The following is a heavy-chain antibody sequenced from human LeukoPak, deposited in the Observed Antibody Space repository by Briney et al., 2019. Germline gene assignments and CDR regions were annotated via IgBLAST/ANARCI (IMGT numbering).Heavy chain of an antibody. Sequence: GGSLRLSCAASGFTVSSNCMSWVRQAPGKGLEWVSVIYSGGSTYYADSVKGRFTISRDNSENTLYLQMNSLRAEDTAVYYCASQRGIAVAGTDYYYYMDVWGKGTTVTISS. V-gene: IGHV3-53*01. J-gene: IGHJ6*03. CDR2: IYSGGST. CDR1: GFTVSSNC. CDR3: ASQRGIAVAGTDYYYYMDV. D-gene: IGHD6-19*01.